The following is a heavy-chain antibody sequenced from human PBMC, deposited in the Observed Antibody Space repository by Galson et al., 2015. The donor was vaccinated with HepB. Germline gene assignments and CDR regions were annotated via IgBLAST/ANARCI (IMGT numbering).Heavy chain of an antibody. D-gene: IGHD3-3*01. V-gene: IGHV1-46*01. Sequence: SVKVSCKAPAHIFTGYYIHWVRQAPGQGLEWMGRISPSGSSTDYARNFQDRLTMTRDTSTSTVFMDLSSLRPDDTAVYYCAREGGLFGDASPLDYWGQGTLVTVSS. CDR2: ISPSGSST. CDR3: AREGGLFGDASPLDY. CDR1: AHIFTGYY. J-gene: IGHJ4*02.